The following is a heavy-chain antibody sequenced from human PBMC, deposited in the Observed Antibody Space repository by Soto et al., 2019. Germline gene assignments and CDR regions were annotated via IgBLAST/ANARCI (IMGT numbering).Heavy chain of an antibody. CDR1: GFTFSTYG. CDR3: ARDQITFGVYGMDV. Sequence: QVPLVESGGGVVQPGRSLRLSCAASGFTFSTYGMHWVRQAPGKGLEWVAVIWYDGSSKSYADSVKGRFTISRDNSKNTVYLQMNSLRAEDTAVYYCARDQITFGVYGMDVWGQGTTVTVSS. J-gene: IGHJ6*02. D-gene: IGHD3-16*01. CDR2: IWYDGSSK. V-gene: IGHV3-33*01.